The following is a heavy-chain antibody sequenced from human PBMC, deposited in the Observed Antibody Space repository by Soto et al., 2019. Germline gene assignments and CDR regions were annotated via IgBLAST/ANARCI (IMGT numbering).Heavy chain of an antibody. D-gene: IGHD5-18*01. V-gene: IGHV3-30*18. J-gene: IGHJ4*02. CDR3: AKGLGDTAMVDY. CDR2: ISYDGSNK. Sequence: QVQLVESGGGVVQPGRSLRLSCAASGFTFSSYGMHWVRQAPGKGLEWVAVISYDGSNKYYADSVKGRFTISRDNSKNTLYLHMNSLRAEDTAVYYCAKGLGDTAMVDYWGQGTLVTVSS. CDR1: GFTFSSYG.